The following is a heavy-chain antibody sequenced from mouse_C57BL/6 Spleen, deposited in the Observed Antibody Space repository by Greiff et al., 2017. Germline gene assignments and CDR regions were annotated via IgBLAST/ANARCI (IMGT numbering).Heavy chain of an antibody. J-gene: IGHJ1*03. V-gene: IGHV1-76*01. D-gene: IGHD2-4*01. CDR1: GYTFTDYY. CDR2: IYPGSGNT. CDR3: AVRGCYDYDDWYFDV. Sequence: VKLMESGAELVRPGASVKLSCKASGYTFTDYYINWVKQRPGQGLEWIARIYPGSGNTYYNEKFKGKATLTAEKSSSTAYMQLSSLTSEDSAVYFCAVRGCYDYDDWYFDVWGTGTTVTVSS.